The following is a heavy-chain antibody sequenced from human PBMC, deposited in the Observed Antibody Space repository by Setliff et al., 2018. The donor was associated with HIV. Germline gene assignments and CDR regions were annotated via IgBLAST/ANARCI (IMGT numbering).Heavy chain of an antibody. Sequence: PSETLSLTCTVSGGSIRATSYYWGWIRQPPGKGLEWIGSIYYSGSTKYNPSLKSRITMSVDTFKKQFSLKLTSVTASDTAVYYCARGSCFNTGCLDSWGQGALVTVSS. J-gene: IGHJ4*02. D-gene: IGHD2-2*01. CDR1: GGSIRATSYY. CDR3: ARGSCFNTGCLDS. CDR2: IYYSGST. V-gene: IGHV4-39*07.